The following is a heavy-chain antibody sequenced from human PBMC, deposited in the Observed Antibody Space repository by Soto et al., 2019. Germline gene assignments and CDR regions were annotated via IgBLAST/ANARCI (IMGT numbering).Heavy chain of an antibody. D-gene: IGHD3-3*01. CDR2: IKQDGSEK. J-gene: IGHJ6*02. CDR1: GFTFSSYW. Sequence: GGSLRLSCAASGFTFSSYWMSWVRQAPGKGLEWVANIKQDGSEKYYVDSVKGRFTISRDNAKNSLYLQMNSLRAEDTAVYYCAREGRYDFWSGYYLDYYYYGMDVWGQGTTVT. V-gene: IGHV3-7*03. CDR3: AREGRYDFWSGYYLDYYYYGMDV.